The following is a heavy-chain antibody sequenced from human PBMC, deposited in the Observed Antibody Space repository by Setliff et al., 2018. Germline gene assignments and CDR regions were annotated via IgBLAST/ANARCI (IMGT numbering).Heavy chain of an antibody. V-gene: IGHV5-51*01. CDR3: ARVVGADGIGIDY. CDR1: GYTFRNYW. Sequence: HGESLKISCKGSGYTFRNYWIGWVRQMPGKGLEWMGIIYPGDSDTRYSPSFQGQVTFSADKSISTAYLQWSSLKASGTATYYCARVVGADGIGIDYWGQGTVVTVSS. CDR2: IYPGDSDT. D-gene: IGHD2-15*01. J-gene: IGHJ4*02.